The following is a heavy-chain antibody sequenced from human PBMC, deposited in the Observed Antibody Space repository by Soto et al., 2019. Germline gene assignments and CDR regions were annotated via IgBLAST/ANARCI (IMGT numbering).Heavy chain of an antibody. CDR2: INAGNGNT. J-gene: IGHJ4*02. Sequence: ASVKVSCKASGYTFTSYAMHWVRQAPGQRLEWMGWINAGNGNTKYSQKFQGRVTITRDTSASTAYMELSSLRSEDTAVYYCARAPRTTVTTLNYWGQGTLVTAPQ. V-gene: IGHV1-3*01. CDR3: ARAPRTTVTTLNY. D-gene: IGHD4-4*01. CDR1: GYTFTSYA.